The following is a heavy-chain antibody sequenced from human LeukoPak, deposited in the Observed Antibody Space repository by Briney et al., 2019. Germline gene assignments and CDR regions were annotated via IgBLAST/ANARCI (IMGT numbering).Heavy chain of an antibody. CDR2: IHHSGSA. Sequence: SETLSLTCAVSGGSISTRYYYWGWIRQPPGKGLEWIGTIHHSGSAYYNPSPKSQVTISVDTSNNHFSLKLSSVTAGDTAVYYCASLYFYGSGSFPNYWGQGILVTVST. V-gene: IGHV4-39*02. J-gene: IGHJ4*02. CDR1: GGSISTRYYY. D-gene: IGHD3-10*01. CDR3: ASLYFYGSGSFPNY.